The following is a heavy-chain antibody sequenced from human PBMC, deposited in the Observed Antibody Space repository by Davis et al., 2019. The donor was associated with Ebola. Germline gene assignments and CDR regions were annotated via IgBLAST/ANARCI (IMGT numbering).Heavy chain of an antibody. J-gene: IGHJ6*03. Sequence: PGGSLRLSCAASGFTFSSYWMSWVRQAPGKGLEWVGRIRSKANSYATAYAASVKGRFTISRDDSKNTAYLQMNSLKTEDTAVYYCSKRSIAAAGGGMHVWGKGTTVTVSS. V-gene: IGHV3-73*01. CDR3: SKRSIAAAGGGMHV. D-gene: IGHD6-25*01. CDR1: GFTFSSYW. CDR2: IRSKANSYAT.